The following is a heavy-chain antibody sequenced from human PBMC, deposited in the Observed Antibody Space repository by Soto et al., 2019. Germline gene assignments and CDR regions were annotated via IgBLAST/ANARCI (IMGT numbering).Heavy chain of an antibody. J-gene: IGHJ4*02. V-gene: IGHV3-30*19. CDR2: TSYDGNNK. CDR1: GFRFKSFV. CDR3: ARWGTTGGFDL. D-gene: IGHD3-16*01. Sequence: QVQLVESGGDVVQPGTSLRLSCAASGFRFKSFVMHWVRQAPGKGLEWVAFTSYDGNNKDYGDSVKGRFTVSRDNSQNTLHLQIDFLRPEDTALYYCARWGTTGGFDLWGQGTLVSVSS.